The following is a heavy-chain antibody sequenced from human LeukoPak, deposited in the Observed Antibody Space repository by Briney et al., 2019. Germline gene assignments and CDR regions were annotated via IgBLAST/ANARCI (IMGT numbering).Heavy chain of an antibody. J-gene: IGHJ4*02. V-gene: IGHV3-30*04. D-gene: IGHD3-9*01. CDR1: GFTFSSYA. CDR2: ISYDGSNK. Sequence: PGGSLRLSCAASGFTFSSYAMHWVRQAPGKGLEGVAVISYDGSNKYYADSVKDRFTISRDNSKNTLYLQMNSLRAEDTAVYYCARGNILTGYYRSYYFDYWGQGTLVTVSS. CDR3: ARGNILTGYYRSYYFDY.